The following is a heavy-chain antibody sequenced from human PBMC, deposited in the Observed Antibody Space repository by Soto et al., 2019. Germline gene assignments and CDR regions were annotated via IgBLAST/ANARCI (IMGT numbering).Heavy chain of an antibody. CDR3: AKRRAYCSRGSCYSPFDY. V-gene: IGHV3-23*01. CDR2: ISGSGGST. CDR1: GFTFSSYA. J-gene: IGHJ4*02. Sequence: PGGSLRLSCTASGFTFSSYAMSWVRQAPGKGLEWVSAISGSGGSTYYADSVKGRFTISRDNSKNTLYLQMNSLRAEDTAVYYCAKRRAYCSRGSCYSPFDYWGQGTLVTVSS. D-gene: IGHD2-15*01.